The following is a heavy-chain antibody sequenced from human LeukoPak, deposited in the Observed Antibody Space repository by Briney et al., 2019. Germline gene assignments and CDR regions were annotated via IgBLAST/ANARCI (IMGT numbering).Heavy chain of an antibody. CDR3: ARVGSGSYFLDALDI. V-gene: IGHV1-2*06. Sequence: ASVKVSCKASGYTFTGYYMHWVRQAPGQGLEWMGRINPNSGGTNYAQKFQGRVTMTRDTSISTAYMELSRLRSDDTAVYYCARVGSGSYFLDALDIWGQGTMVTVSS. D-gene: IGHD1-26*01. J-gene: IGHJ3*02. CDR1: GYTFTGYY. CDR2: INPNSGGT.